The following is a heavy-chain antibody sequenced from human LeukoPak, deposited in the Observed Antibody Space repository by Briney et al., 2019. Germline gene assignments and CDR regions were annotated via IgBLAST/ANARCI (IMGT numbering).Heavy chain of an antibody. J-gene: IGHJ4*02. CDR3: ARAYCTNGVCCSFDY. Sequence: SETLSLTCAVYGGSFSGYYRSWIRQPPGKGLEWIGEINHSGSTNYNPSLKSRVTISVDTSKNQFSLKLSSVTAADTAVYYCARAYCTNGVCCSFDYWGQGTLVTVSS. CDR1: GGSFSGYY. CDR2: INHSGST. D-gene: IGHD2-8*01. V-gene: IGHV4-34*01.